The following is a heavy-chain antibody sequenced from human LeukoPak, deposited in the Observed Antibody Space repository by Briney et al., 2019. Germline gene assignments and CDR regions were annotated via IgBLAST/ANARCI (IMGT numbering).Heavy chain of an antibody. CDR2: ISYDGSNK. CDR1: GFSFSSYG. J-gene: IGHJ4*02. V-gene: IGHV3-30*18. D-gene: IGHD3-22*01. CDR3: AKPEGRYDSSGPFDY. Sequence: GGSLRLSCAASGFSFSSYGMHWVRQAPGKGLEWVAVISYDGSNKYYADSLKGRFTISRDNSKNTLYLQMNSLRAEDTAVYYCAKPEGRYDSSGPFDYWGQGTLVTVSS.